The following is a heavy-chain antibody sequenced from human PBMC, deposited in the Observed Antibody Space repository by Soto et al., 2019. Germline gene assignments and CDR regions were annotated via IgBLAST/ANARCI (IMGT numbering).Heavy chain of an antibody. V-gene: IGHV5-51*01. D-gene: IGHD1-26*01. CDR1: GYSVTSYW. Sequence: GESLKISCNGSGYSVTSYWIGWVRQMPGKGLEWMGIMYPADSDIRYSPSFQGQVIISADKSISTAYLQWSSLKASDTAMYFCARHAGSGSRYWYFDLWGRGTLVTVSS. CDR2: MYPADSDI. J-gene: IGHJ2*01. CDR3: ARHAGSGSRYWYFDL.